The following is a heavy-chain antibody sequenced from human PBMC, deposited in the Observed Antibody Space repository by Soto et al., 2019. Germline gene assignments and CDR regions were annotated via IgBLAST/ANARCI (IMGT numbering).Heavy chain of an antibody. CDR1: GGTFSSYA. CDR2: IIPIFGTA. J-gene: IGHJ6*02. D-gene: IGHD3-3*02. Sequence: QVQLVQSGAEVKKPGSSVKVSCKASGGTFSSYAISWVRQAPGQGLEWMGGIIPIFGTANYAQKFQGRVTITADESTSTAYMELSSLRSEDTAVYYCARETQHRKIGFFSCGMDVWGQGTTVTVSS. V-gene: IGHV1-69*12. CDR3: ARETQHRKIGFFSCGMDV.